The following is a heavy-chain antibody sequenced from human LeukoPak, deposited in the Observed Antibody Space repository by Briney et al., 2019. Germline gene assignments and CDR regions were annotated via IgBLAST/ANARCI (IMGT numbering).Heavy chain of an antibody. D-gene: IGHD3-22*01. CDR3: ARDGSGYYFYYYYYGMDV. CDR1: GYTFTSYD. J-gene: IGHJ6*02. CDR2: MNPNSGNT. V-gene: IGHV1-8*01. Sequence: ASVKVSCKASGYTFTSYDINWARQATGQGLEWMGWMNPNSGNTGYAQKFQGRVTMTRNTSISTAYMELSSLRSEDTAVYYCARDGSGYYFYYYYYGMDVWGQGTTVTVFS.